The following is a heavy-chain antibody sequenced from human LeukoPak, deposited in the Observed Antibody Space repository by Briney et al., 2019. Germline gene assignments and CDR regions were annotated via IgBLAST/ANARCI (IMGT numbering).Heavy chain of an antibody. J-gene: IGHJ4*02. D-gene: IGHD4-17*01. CDR3: ARDEDGDYTPDY. CDR2: ISSSSSYI. V-gene: IGHV3-21*01. CDR1: GFTFSNYE. Sequence: GGSLRLSCAASGFTFSNYEMNWVRQAPGKGLEWVSSISSSSSYIYYVDSVTGRFTISRDNAKKSVYLQMNSLRAEDTAVYYCARDEDGDYTPDYWGQGTLVTVSS.